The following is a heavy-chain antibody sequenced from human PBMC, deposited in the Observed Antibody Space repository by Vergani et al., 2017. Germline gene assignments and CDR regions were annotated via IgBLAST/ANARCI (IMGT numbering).Heavy chain of an antibody. CDR2: ISNDGRHT. CDR3: RGEMDV. V-gene: IGHV3-30*04. J-gene: IGHJ6*04. CDR1: GFIFQNYT. Sequence: VQLLESGGGLVQPGRSLRLSCATYGFIFQNYTMHWVRQAPGKGLEWVALISNDGRHTYYADSVRGRFSISRDNSKNTLYLQMNSLRTEDTANYYCRGEMDVWGKGTTVTVSS.